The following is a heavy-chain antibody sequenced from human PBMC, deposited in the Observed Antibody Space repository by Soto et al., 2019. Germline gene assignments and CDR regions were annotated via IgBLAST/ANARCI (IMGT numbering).Heavy chain of an antibody. V-gene: IGHV3-30*18. CDR3: AKDWMTTVTTWTPYYYYMDV. J-gene: IGHJ6*03. CDR2: ISYDGSNK. D-gene: IGHD4-17*01. Sequence: QVQLVESGGGVVQPGRSLRLSCAASGFTFSSYGMHWVRQAPGKGLEWGAVISYDGSNKYYADSVKGRFTISRDNSKNTLYLQMNSLRAEDTAVYYCAKDWMTTVTTWTPYYYYMDVWGKGTTITVSS. CDR1: GFTFSSYG.